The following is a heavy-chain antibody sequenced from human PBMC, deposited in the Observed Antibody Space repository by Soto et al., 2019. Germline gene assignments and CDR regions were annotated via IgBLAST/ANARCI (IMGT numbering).Heavy chain of an antibody. CDR2: ISYDGSNK. V-gene: IGHV3-30-3*01. Sequence: GGSLRLSCAASGFTFSSYAMHWVRQAPGKGLEWVAVISYDGSNKYYADSVKGRFTISRDNAKNTLFLQMNSLRAEDTAVYYCSRGPRNLDYWGQGALVTVSS. J-gene: IGHJ4*02. CDR3: SRGPRNLDY. CDR1: GFTFSSYA.